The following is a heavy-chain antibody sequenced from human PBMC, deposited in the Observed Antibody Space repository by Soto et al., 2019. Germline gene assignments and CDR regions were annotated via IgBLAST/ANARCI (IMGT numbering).Heavy chain of an antibody. CDR2: ISYDGSNK. Sequence: GGSLRLSCAASGFTFSSYGMHWVRQAPGKGLEWVAVISYDGSNKYYADSVKGRFTISRDNSKNTLYLQMNSLRAEDTAVYYCAKEFDCSSTSCYSGGYYYMDVWGKGTTVTVSS. J-gene: IGHJ6*03. D-gene: IGHD2-2*01. CDR3: AKEFDCSSTSCYSGGYYYMDV. CDR1: GFTFSSYG. V-gene: IGHV3-30*18.